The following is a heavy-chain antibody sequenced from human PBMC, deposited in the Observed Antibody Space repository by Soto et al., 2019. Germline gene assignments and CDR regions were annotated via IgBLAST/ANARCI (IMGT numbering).Heavy chain of an antibody. CDR3: AREGGITIFGVVHNSFDP. D-gene: IGHD3-3*01. CDR2: INPSGGST. Sequence: GASVKVSCKASGYTFTSYYMHWVRQAPGQGLEWMGIINPSGGSTSYAQKFQGRVTMTRDTSTSTVYMELSSLRSEDTAVYYCAREGGITIFGVVHNSFDPWGQGTLVTVSS. J-gene: IGHJ5*02. V-gene: IGHV1-46*03. CDR1: GYTFTSYY.